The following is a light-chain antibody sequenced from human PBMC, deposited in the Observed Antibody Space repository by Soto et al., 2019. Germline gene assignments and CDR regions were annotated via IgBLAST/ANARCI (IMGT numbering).Light chain of an antibody. J-gene: IGKJ4*01. CDR3: QQRKDWPPLT. Sequence: EVVLTQSPVTLALSPGERATLSRRASQNVDIYVAWYQQKPGQAPRLLIYDASNRATGIPARFSGSGSGTDFTLTISSLEPEDFAVYYCQQRKDWPPLTFGGGTKVEIK. CDR1: QNVDIY. CDR2: DAS. V-gene: IGKV3-11*01.